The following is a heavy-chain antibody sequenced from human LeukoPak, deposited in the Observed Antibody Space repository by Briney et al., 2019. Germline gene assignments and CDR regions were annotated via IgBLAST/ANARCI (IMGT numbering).Heavy chain of an antibody. J-gene: IGHJ4*02. D-gene: IGHD5-12*01. CDR2: ISTYNGNT. Sequence: VSVKVSCKASGYTFTSYGLTWVRQAPGQGLEWMGWISTYNGNTNYAQSIQGRVTMTTDTSTTTAYMELRSLRSDDTAVYYCARDLGYGAFERHDYWGQGTRVTVSS. V-gene: IGHV1-18*01. CDR3: ARDLGYGAFERHDY. CDR1: GYTFTSYG.